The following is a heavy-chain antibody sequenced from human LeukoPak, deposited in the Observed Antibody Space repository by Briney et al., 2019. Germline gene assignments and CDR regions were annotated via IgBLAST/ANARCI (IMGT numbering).Heavy chain of an antibody. Sequence: GASVKVSCKTSGYRFITFGINWVRQAPGQGLEWMGWISAYNGNTNYAQKLQGRVTMTTDTSTSTAYMELRSLRSDDTAVYYCARSGVPAADAFDIWGQGTMVTVSS. CDR3: ARSGVPAADAFDI. V-gene: IGHV1-18*01. CDR2: ISAYNGNT. D-gene: IGHD2-2*01. J-gene: IGHJ3*02. CDR1: GYRFITFG.